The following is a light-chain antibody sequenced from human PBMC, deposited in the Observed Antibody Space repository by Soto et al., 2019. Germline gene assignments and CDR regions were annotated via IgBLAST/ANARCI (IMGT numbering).Light chain of an antibody. CDR1: SSDVGSYNL. CDR3: CSYAVSSTL. Sequence: QSALTQPASVSGSPGQSITISCTGTSSDVGSYNLVSWYQQHPGKAPKLMIYEGSKRPSGVSNRFSGSKSGNTASLTISGLQAEAEADYYCCSYAVSSTLFGGGTKVTVL. J-gene: IGLJ2*01. V-gene: IGLV2-23*01. CDR2: EGS.